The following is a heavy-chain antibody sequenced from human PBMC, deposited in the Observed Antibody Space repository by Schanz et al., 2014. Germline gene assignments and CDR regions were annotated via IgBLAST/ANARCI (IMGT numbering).Heavy chain of an antibody. CDR3: AKRCSSTSCSHGAFDI. CDR1: GFTFSSYS. V-gene: IGHV3-30*18. J-gene: IGHJ3*02. Sequence: VQLLESGGGLVQPGGSLRVSCAASGFTFSSYSISWVRQAPGKGLEWVAAISNHGLNTYFGDSVKGRFTISRDNSKNTRYLQMNSLRDEDTAMYYCAKRCSSTSCSHGAFDIWGQGTMVTVSS. CDR2: ISNHGLNT. D-gene: IGHD2-2*01.